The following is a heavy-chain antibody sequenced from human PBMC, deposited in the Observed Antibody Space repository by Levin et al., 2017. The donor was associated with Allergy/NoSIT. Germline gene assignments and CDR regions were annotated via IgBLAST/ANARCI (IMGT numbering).Heavy chain of an antibody. CDR3: ARVYRSSWSGSYFDY. J-gene: IGHJ4*02. CDR1: GFTFSDHY. Sequence: GGSLRLSCAASGFTFSDHYMDWVRQAPGKGLEWVGRTRNKANSYTTEYAASVKGRFTISRDDSKNSLYLQMNSLKTEDTAVYYCARVYRSSWSGSYFDYWGQGTLVTVSS. CDR2: TRNKANSYTT. D-gene: IGHD6-13*01. V-gene: IGHV3-72*01.